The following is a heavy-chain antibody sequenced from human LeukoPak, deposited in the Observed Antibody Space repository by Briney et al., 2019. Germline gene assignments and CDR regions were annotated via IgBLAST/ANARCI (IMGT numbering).Heavy chain of an antibody. J-gene: IGHJ4*02. CDR2: MNPNSGNT. Sequence: ASVKVSCKASGYTFTSYDINWVRQATGQGLEWMGWMNPNSGNTGYAQKFQGRVTMTRNTSISTAYMELSSLRSEDTAVYYCARVRNLSGRSPLVLRYWGQGTLATVSS. D-gene: IGHD3-10*01. CDR3: ARVRNLSGRSPLVLRY. CDR1: GYTFTSYD. V-gene: IGHV1-8*01.